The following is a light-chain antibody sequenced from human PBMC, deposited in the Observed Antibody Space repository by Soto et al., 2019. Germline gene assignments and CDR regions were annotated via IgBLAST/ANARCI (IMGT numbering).Light chain of an antibody. J-gene: IGLJ2*01. V-gene: IGLV2-14*01. Sequence: QSALTQPASVSGSLGQSITLSCTGTSTDVGGYIYVSWYQQYPGKAPKLIIFEIYNRPSGVSDRFSGSRSGNTASLTISSLQTEDEADHYCSSYSSSSKILFGGGTKVTVL. CDR2: EIY. CDR1: STDVGGYIY. CDR3: SSYSSSSKIL.